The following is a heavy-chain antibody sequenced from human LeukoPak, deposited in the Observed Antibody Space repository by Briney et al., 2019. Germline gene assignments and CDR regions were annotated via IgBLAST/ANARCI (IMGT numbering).Heavy chain of an antibody. CDR1: GFTFSSYS. J-gene: IGHJ4*02. V-gene: IGHV3-48*04. CDR2: ISSSGSTI. D-gene: IGHD5-24*01. Sequence: GGSLRLSCAASGFTFSSYSMNWVRQAPGKGLEWVSHISSSGSTIYYADSVKGRFTISRDNAKNSLYLQMDSLRAEDTAVYYCARDPTMATISYFDYWGQGTLVTVSS. CDR3: ARDPTMATISYFDY.